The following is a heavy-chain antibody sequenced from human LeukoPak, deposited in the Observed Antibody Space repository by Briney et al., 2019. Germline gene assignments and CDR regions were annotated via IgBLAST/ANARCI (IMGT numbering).Heavy chain of an antibody. D-gene: IGHD3-3*01. V-gene: IGHV1-69*05. CDR2: IIPIFGTA. CDR1: GGTFSSYA. CDR3: ARALLRFLETSWFDP. J-gene: IGHJ5*02. Sequence: ASVKVSCKASGGTFSSYAISWVRQAPGQGLEWMGGIIPIFGTANYAQKFQGRVTITTDESTSTAYMELSSLRSEDTAVYYCARALLRFLETSWFDPWGQGTLVTVSS.